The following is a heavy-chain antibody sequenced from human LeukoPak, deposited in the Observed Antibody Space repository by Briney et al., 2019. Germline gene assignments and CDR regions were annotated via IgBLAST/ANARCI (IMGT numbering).Heavy chain of an antibody. J-gene: IGHJ4*02. CDR3: ARARGRYSGSNFDY. V-gene: IGHV3-30-3*01. Sequence: GRSLTLSCAASAFTFSSYAMHWVRPAPGKGREWVAVISYDGSNKYYADSVKGRFTISRDNSKNTLYLQMNSLRAEDTAVYYCARARGRYSGSNFDYWGQGTLVTVSS. D-gene: IGHD1-26*01. CDR1: AFTFSSYA. CDR2: ISYDGSNK.